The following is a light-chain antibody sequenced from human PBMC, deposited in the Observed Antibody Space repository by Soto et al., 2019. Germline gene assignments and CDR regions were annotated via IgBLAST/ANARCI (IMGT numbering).Light chain of an antibody. CDR1: SSDVGGYNY. CDR3: SSYTTSNTRQIV. Sequence: QSVLTQPASVSGSPGQSINISCTGNSSDVGGYNYVSWYQHHPGKAPKLIIYDVSNRPSGVSNPFSGSKSGNTASLTISGLQPEDEADYYCSSYTTSNTRQIVFGTGTKATVL. J-gene: IGLJ1*01. V-gene: IGLV2-14*03. CDR2: DVS.